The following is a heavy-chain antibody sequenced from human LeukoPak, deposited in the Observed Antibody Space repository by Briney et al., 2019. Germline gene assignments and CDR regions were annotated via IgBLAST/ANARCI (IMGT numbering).Heavy chain of an antibody. D-gene: IGHD3-10*01. CDR2: ISAYNGNT. Sequence: ASVKVSCKASGYTFTSYGISWVRQAPGQGLEWMGWISAYNGNTNYAQKLQGRVTMTTDTSTSTAYMELRSLRSDDTAVCYCARDRSGSYGDYYYGMDVWGQGTTVTVSS. V-gene: IGHV1-18*01. CDR1: GYTFTSYG. CDR3: ARDRSGSYGDYYYGMDV. J-gene: IGHJ6*02.